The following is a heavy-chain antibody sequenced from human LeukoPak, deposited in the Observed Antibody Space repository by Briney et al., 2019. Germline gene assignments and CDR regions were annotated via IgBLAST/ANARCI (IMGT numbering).Heavy chain of an antibody. J-gene: IGHJ4*02. V-gene: IGHV1-8*01. Sequence: ASVKVSCKASGGTFTSYDINWVRQATGQGLEWMGWMNPNSGNTGYAQKFQGRVTMTRNTSISTAYMELSSLRSEDTAVYYCARGKYSSSWRTTDPVDYWGQGTLVTVSS. CDR3: ARGKYSSSWRTTDPVDY. D-gene: IGHD6-13*01. CDR2: MNPNSGNT. CDR1: GGTFTSYD.